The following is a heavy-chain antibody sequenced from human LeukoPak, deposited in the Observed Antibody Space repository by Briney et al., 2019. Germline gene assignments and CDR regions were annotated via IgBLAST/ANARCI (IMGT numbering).Heavy chain of an antibody. Sequence: ASVKVSCKASGYTFTGYYMHWVRQVPGQGLEWMGWINPNSGGTNYAQKFQGWVTMTRDTSISTAYMELSRLRSDDTAVYYCARAMKDYYDSSGYSLFDYWGQGTLVTVSS. CDR1: GYTFTGYY. J-gene: IGHJ4*02. V-gene: IGHV1-2*04. CDR3: ARAMKDYYDSSGYSLFDY. D-gene: IGHD3-22*01. CDR2: INPNSGGT.